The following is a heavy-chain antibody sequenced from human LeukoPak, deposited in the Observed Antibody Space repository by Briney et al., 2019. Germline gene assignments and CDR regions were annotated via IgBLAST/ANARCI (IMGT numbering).Heavy chain of an antibody. D-gene: IGHD6-13*01. J-gene: IGHJ4*02. CDR3: ARGVYIAAAQYGY. CDR2: IYYSGTT. Sequence: SETLSLTCTVSGGSISSYYWSWIRQPPGKGLEWIGYIYYSGTTNYNPSLKSRVTISVDASKNQFSLELSSVTAADTAVYYCARGVYIAAAQYGYWGQGTLVTVSS. V-gene: IGHV4-59*01. CDR1: GGSISSYY.